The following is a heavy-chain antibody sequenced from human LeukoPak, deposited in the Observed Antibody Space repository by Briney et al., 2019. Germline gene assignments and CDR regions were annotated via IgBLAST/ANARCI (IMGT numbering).Heavy chain of an antibody. D-gene: IGHD3-3*01. CDR2: IKSKTDGGTT. V-gene: IGHV3-15*01. CDR3: TTAGEYYDFWSGYSVVY. CDR1: GFTSTSYS. Sequence: GGSLRLSCAASGFTSTSYSMNWVRQAPGKGLEWVGRIKSKTDGGTTDYAAPVKGRFTISRDDSKNTLYLQMNSLKTEDTAVYYCTTAGEYYDFWSGYSVVYWGQGTLVTVSS. J-gene: IGHJ4*02.